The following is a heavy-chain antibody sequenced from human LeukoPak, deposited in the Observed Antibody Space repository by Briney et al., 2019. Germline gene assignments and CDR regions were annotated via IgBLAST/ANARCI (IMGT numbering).Heavy chain of an antibody. D-gene: IGHD3-10*01. CDR2: MNPNSGNT. J-gene: IGHJ5*02. CDR3: ARVPRRGDRFDP. CDR1: GVTFSNCD. Sequence: ASVNVSCKASGVTFSNCDNNWVRNATVQGLEWMGWMNPNSGNTGYTQKFQGRVTMTRNTSISTAYMELSSLRSDDTAVYYCARVPRRGDRFDPWGQGTLVTVSS. V-gene: IGHV1-8*01.